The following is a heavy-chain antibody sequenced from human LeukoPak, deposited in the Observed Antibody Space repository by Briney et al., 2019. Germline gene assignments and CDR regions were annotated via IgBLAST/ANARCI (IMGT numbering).Heavy chain of an antibody. Sequence: GASVKVSCKASGYTFTSYYMHWVRQAPGQGLEWMGIINPSGGSTSYAQKFQGRVTVTRDTSTSTVYTELSSLRSEDTAVYYCARGYCGGDCYDAFDIWGQGTMVTVSS. D-gene: IGHD2-21*02. CDR3: ARGYCGGDCYDAFDI. V-gene: IGHV1-46*01. J-gene: IGHJ3*02. CDR2: INPSGGST. CDR1: GYTFTSYY.